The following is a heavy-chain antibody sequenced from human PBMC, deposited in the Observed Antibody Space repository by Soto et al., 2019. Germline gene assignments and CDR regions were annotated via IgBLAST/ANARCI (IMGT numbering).Heavy chain of an antibody. Sequence: PSETLSLTCAVYGGSFSYDYWTWIRQSPGKGLEWIGEINHSGGTNYNPSLKSRVTISEDTSKNQFSLRLNSVTAADTAVYYCARGSWAVRFEYWGQGALVTVSS. V-gene: IGHV4-34*01. D-gene: IGHD3-16*01. CDR3: ARGSWAVRFEY. CDR2: INHSGGT. CDR1: GGSFSYDY. J-gene: IGHJ4*02.